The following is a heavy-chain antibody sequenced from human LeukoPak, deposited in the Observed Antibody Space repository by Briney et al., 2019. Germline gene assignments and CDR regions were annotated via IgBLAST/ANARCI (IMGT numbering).Heavy chain of an antibody. CDR2: INPSGGST. J-gene: IGHJ3*02. Sequence: ASVKGSCKASGYTFTSYYMQWVRQAPGQGLEWMGIINPSGGSTSYAQKFQGRVTMTRDTSTGTVYMDLSGVTSEDRAVYFIARGATGSAFDIWGQGTMVTVSS. CDR3: ARGATGSAFDI. CDR1: GYTFTSYY. D-gene: IGHD1-26*01. V-gene: IGHV1-46*01.